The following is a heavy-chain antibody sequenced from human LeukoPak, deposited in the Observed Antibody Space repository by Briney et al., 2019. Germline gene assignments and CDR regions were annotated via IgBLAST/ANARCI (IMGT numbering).Heavy chain of an antibody. CDR3: ARGVDGSGSLEGDWFDP. J-gene: IGHJ5*02. V-gene: IGHV1-46*01. D-gene: IGHD3-10*01. Sequence: GASVKVSCKASGYTFTSYYMHWVRQAPGQGLEWMGIINPSGGSTSYAQKFQGRVTMTRDTSTSTVYMELSSLRSEDTAVYYCARGVDGSGSLEGDWFDPWGQGTLVTVSS. CDR1: GYTFTSYY. CDR2: INPSGGST.